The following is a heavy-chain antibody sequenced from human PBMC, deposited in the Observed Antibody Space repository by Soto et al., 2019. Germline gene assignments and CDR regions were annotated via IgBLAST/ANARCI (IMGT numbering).Heavy chain of an antibody. CDR3: ARYRREAVAGYTLDN. V-gene: IGHV4-59*01. CDR1: CGSISSNY. Sequence: SETLSLTCTVSCGSISSNYWTWIRQPPGKGLEWIGYVYNSGSTNYNPSLKSRVTISEDTSKSQFSLKVNSMTAADTAVYYCARYRREAVAGYTLDNWGQGILVTVSS. CDR2: VYNSGST. J-gene: IGHJ4*02. D-gene: IGHD6-13*01.